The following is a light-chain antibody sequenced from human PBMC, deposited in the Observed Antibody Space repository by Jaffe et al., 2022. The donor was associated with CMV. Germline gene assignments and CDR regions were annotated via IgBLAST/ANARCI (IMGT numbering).Light chain of an antibody. V-gene: IGKV1-8*01. CDR3: QQYSGYPRT. CDR1: QDISSY. Sequence: AIRMTQSPSSFSASTGDRVTITCRASQDISSYLAWYQQKPGKAPKLLIYATSTLQSGVPSRFSGSGSGTDFTLTINCLQSEDFATYYCQQYSGYPRTFGQGTNVDIK. J-gene: IGKJ1*01. CDR2: ATS.